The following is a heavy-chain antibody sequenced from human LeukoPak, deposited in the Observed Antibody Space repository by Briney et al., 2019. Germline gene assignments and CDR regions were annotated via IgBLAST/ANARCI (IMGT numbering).Heavy chain of an antibody. Sequence: GASVKVSCKASGYTFNTHGIRWVRQAPGQRPEWMGWIRTYNGDIKYEENLQGRVTLTTDTSTSTAYMELMSLRSDDTAVYYCLRDAQRPRLTPDYWGQGTLVTVSS. V-gene: IGHV1-18*01. CDR1: GYTFNTHG. CDR3: LRDAQRPRLTPDY. CDR2: IRTYNGDI. J-gene: IGHJ4*02. D-gene: IGHD6-25*01.